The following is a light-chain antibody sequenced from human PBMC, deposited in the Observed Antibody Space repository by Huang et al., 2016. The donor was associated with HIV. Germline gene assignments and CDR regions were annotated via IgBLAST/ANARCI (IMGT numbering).Light chain of an antibody. Sequence: DIQMTQSPSSLSTFVGDRVTITCRASQNINTFLHWYQEKPGKATRLLIYSASSLEHGVPSRFSGRASGTEFTLTVSSVQPDDSATYYCQQTYRTPYTFGQGTKLDI. V-gene: IGKV1-39*01. J-gene: IGKJ2*01. CDR2: SAS. CDR1: QNINTF. CDR3: QQTYRTPYT.